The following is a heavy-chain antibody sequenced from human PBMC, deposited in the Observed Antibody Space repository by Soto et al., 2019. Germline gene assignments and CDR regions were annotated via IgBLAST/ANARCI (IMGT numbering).Heavy chain of an antibody. CDR1: GFAFDRFA. D-gene: IGHD3-9*01. Sequence: EVKLLESGGGLVQPGGSLRLSCTASGFAFDRFAMNWVRQAPGKGLQWVSSISYSGGSRYYADSVKGRFTVSRDNSKKTLFLQINNLRAEDTAVYYCEKATDTEYYDIDYWGQGTLVTVAS. CDR3: EKATDTEYYDIDY. J-gene: IGHJ4*02. CDR2: ISYSGGSR. V-gene: IGHV3-23*01.